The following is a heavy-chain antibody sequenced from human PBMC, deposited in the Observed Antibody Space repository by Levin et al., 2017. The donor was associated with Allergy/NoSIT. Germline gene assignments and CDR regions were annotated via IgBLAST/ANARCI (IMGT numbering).Heavy chain of an antibody. CDR3: AREASSSWYSPFDY. Sequence: PSETLSLTCTVSGGSVSSGSYYWSWIRQPPGKGLEWIGYIYYSGSTNYNPSLKSRVTISVDTSKNQFSLKLSPVTAADTAVYYCAREASSSWYSPFDYWGQGTLVTVSS. CDR1: GGSVSSGSYY. V-gene: IGHV4-61*01. CDR2: IYYSGST. J-gene: IGHJ4*02. D-gene: IGHD6-13*01.